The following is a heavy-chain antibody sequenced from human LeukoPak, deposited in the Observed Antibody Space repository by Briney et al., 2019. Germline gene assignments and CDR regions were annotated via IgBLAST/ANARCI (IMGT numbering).Heavy chain of an antibody. J-gene: IGHJ6*03. CDR1: GYTFTSYG. D-gene: IGHD3-10*01. CDR2: ISAYNGNT. V-gene: IGHV1-18*01. CDR3: ARAKTYYYGSGSYRAREYYYYMDV. Sequence: ASVKVSCKASGYTFTSYGISWVRQAPGQGLEWMGWISAYNGNTNYAQKLQGRVTMTTDTSTSTAYMELRSLRSDDTAVYYCARAKTYYYGSGSYRAREYYYYMDVWGKGTTVTISS.